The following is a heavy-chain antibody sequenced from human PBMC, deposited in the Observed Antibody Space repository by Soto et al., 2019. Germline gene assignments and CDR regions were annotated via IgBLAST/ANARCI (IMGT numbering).Heavy chain of an antibody. CDR1: EFVFSSDG. V-gene: IGHV3-33*01. CDR2: IWYDGSNK. Sequence: PGGSVRHSGVASEFVFSSDGIHWVSQAPGKGLEWVAVIWYDGSNKYYADSVKGRFTISRDNSKNTLYLQMNSLRAEDTAVYYCARDPGAAFDIWGQGTIVTVSS. D-gene: IGHD3-10*01. CDR3: ARDPGAAFDI. J-gene: IGHJ3*02.